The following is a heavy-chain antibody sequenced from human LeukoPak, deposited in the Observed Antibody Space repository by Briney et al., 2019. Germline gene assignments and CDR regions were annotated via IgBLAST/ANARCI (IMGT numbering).Heavy chain of an antibody. D-gene: IGHD3-22*01. Sequence: GGSLRLSCAASGFTFSSYAMSWVRQAPGKGLEWVSAISGSGGSTYYADSVKGRFTISRDNSKNTLYLQMNSLRAEDTAVYYCAKEMAIIVVVTPPERGYWGQGTLVTVSS. V-gene: IGHV3-23*01. CDR2: ISGSGGST. J-gene: IGHJ4*02. CDR1: GFTFSSYA. CDR3: AKEMAIIVVVTPPERGY.